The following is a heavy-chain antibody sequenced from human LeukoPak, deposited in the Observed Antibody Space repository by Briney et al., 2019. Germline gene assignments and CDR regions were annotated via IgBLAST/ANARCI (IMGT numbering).Heavy chain of an antibody. CDR1: GFNLKSFE. D-gene: IGHD6-13*01. J-gene: IGHJ6*02. V-gene: IGHV3-74*01. Sequence: PGGSLRLSCAASGFNLKSFEMNWVRQAPGKGLVWVSRINSDGSSTSYADSVKGRFTISRDNAKNTLYLQMNSLRAEDTAVYYCASIAAAHGMDVWGQGTTVTVSS. CDR3: ASIAAAHGMDV. CDR2: INSDGSST.